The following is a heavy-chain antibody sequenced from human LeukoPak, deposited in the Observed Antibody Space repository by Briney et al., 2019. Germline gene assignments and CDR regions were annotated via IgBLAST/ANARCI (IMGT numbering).Heavy chain of an antibody. D-gene: IGHD3-9*01. J-gene: IGHJ4*02. Sequence: SETLSLTCAVYGGSFSGYYWSWIRQPPGKGLEWIGEINHSGSTNYNPSLKSRVSISVDTSKNQFSLKLSSVTAADTAVYYCARGIGFLTGYESRDVGLETNDYWGQGTLVTVSS. V-gene: IGHV4-34*01. CDR3: ARGIGFLTGYESRDVGLETNDY. CDR2: INHSGST. CDR1: GGSFSGYY.